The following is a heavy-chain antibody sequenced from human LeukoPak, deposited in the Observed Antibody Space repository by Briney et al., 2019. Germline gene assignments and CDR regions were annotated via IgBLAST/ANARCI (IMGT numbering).Heavy chain of an antibody. D-gene: IGHD3-3*01. CDR1: GFTLSSYG. V-gene: IGHV3-30*02. J-gene: IGHJ4*02. CDR2: IRYDGSNK. CDR3: AKESLLLEGFFDY. Sequence: GGSLRLSCAASGFTLSSYGMHWVRQAPGKGLEWVAFIRYDGSNKYYADSVKGRFTISRDNSKNTLYLQMNSLRAEDTAVYYCAKESLLLEGFFDYWGQGTLVTVSS.